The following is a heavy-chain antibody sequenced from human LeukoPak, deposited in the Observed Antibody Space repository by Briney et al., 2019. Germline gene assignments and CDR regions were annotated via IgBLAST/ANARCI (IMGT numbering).Heavy chain of an antibody. CDR2: ISAYNGNT. J-gene: IGHJ4*02. Sequence: GASVKVSCKASGYTFTSYGFSWVRQAPGQGLEWMGWISAYNGNTNYAQKLQGRVTMTTDTSTSTAYMELRSLRSDDTAVYYCAGAVSDIVVVVAATLSHDFDYWGQGTLVTVSS. CDR3: AGAVSDIVVVVAATLSHDFDY. D-gene: IGHD2-15*01. CDR1: GYTFTSYG. V-gene: IGHV1-18*01.